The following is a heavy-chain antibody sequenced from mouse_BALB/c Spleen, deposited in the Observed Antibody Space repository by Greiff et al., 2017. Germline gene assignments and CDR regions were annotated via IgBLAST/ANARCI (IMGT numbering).Heavy chain of an antibody. CDR2: ISSGSSTI. Sequence: EVQVVESGGGLVQPGGSRKLSCAASGFTFSSFGMHWVRQAPEKGLEWVAYISSGSSTIYYADTVKGRFTISRDNPKNTLFLQMTSLRSEDTAMYYCARVEYGIAWFAYWGQGTLVTVSA. J-gene: IGHJ3*01. D-gene: IGHD2-10*02. CDR3: ARVEYGIAWFAY. CDR1: GFTFSSFG. V-gene: IGHV5-17*02.